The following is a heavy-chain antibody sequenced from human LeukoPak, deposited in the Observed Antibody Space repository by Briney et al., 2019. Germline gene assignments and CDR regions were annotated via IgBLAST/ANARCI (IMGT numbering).Heavy chain of an antibody. CDR3: ARGWQQLVKSF. CDR2: ISSSGSTI. J-gene: IGHJ4*02. CDR1: GFTFSSYE. V-gene: IGHV3-48*03. D-gene: IGHD6-13*01. Sequence: GGSLRLSCAASGFTFSSYEMNWVRQAPGKGLEWVSYISSSGSTIYYADSVKGRFTISRDNAKNSLYLQMNSLRAEDTAVYYCARGWQQLVKSFWGQGTLVTVSS.